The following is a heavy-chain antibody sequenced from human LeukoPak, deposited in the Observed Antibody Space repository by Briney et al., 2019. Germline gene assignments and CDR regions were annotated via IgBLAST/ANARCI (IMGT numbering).Heavy chain of an antibody. CDR1: GYTFTGYY. V-gene: IGHV1-2*02. CDR2: INPNSGGT. D-gene: IGHD3-10*01. J-gene: IGHJ5*02. Sequence: ASVKVSCKASGYTFTGYYMHWVRQAPGQGLEWMGWINPNSGGTNYAQKFQGRVTMTRDASISTAYMELSRLRSDDTAVYYCARGTQNTYYYGSGKYNWFDPWGQGTLVTVSS. CDR3: ARGTQNTYYYGSGKYNWFDP.